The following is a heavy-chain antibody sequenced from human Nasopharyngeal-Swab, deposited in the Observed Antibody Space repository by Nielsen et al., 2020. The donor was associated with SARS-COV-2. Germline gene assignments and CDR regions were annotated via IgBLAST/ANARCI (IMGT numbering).Heavy chain of an antibody. D-gene: IGHD5-18*01. Sequence: GESLKISCAASGFTFSSYAMHWVRQAPGRGLEWVAVISYDGSNKYYADSVKGRFTISRDNSKNTLYLQMNSLRAEETAVYYCARAETGYSYGYPFDYWGQGTLVTVSS. J-gene: IGHJ4*02. CDR3: ARAETGYSYGYPFDY. V-gene: IGHV3-30*04. CDR1: GFTFSSYA. CDR2: ISYDGSNK.